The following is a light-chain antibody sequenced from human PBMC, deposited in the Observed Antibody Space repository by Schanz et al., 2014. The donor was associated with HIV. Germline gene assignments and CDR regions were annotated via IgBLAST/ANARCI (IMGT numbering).Light chain of an antibody. CDR2: EVS. CDR1: SSDVGGYNY. Sequence: QSALTQPPSASGSPGQSVTISCTGTSSDVGGYNYVSWYQHHSGKAPKLLVYEVSKLQSGVPNRFSGSKSGNTASLTVSGLQSDDEADYYCSSYAGTNFVVFGGGTKLTVL. V-gene: IGLV2-8*01. CDR3: SSYAGTNFVV. J-gene: IGLJ2*01.